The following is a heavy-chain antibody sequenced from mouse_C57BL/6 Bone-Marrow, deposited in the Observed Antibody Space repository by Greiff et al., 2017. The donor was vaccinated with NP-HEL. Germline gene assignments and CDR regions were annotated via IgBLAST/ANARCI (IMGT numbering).Heavy chain of an antibody. CDR2: ISSGGSYT. CDR1: GFTFSSYG. D-gene: IGHD2-10*02. V-gene: IGHV5-6*01. Sequence: EVKLMESGGDLVKPGGSLKLSCAASGFTFSSYGMSWVRQTPDKRLEWVATISSGGSYTYYPDTVKGRFTISRDNAKNTLYLQMSSLKSEDTAMYYCAGDSIPMDYWGQGTSVTVSS. CDR3: AGDSIPMDY. J-gene: IGHJ4*01.